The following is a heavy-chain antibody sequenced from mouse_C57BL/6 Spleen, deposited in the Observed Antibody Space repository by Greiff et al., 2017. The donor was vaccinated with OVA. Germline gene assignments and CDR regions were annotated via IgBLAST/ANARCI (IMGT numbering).Heavy chain of an antibody. CDR2: IDPSDSYT. D-gene: IGHD2-1*01. V-gene: IGHV1-59*01. J-gene: IGHJ2*01. Sequence: VQLQQPGAELVRPGTSVKLSCKASGYTFTSYWMHWVKQRPGQGLEWIGVIDPSDSYTNYNQKFKGKATLTVDTSSSTAYMQLSSLTSEDSAVDYCARGGNSGRYFDYWGQGTTLTVSS. CDR1: GYTFTSYW. CDR3: ARGGNSGRYFDY.